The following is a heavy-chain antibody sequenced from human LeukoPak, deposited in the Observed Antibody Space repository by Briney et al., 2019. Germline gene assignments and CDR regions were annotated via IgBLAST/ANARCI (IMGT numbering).Heavy chain of an antibody. V-gene: IGHV1-69*13. CDR2: IIPIFGTA. D-gene: IGHD6-19*01. Sequence: SVKVSCKASGGTFSSYAISWVRQAPGQGLEWMGGIIPIFGTANYAQEFQGRVTITADESTSTAYMELSSLRSEDTAVYYCARESSGWANWFDPWGQGTLVTVSS. J-gene: IGHJ5*02. CDR3: ARESSGWANWFDP. CDR1: GGTFSSYA.